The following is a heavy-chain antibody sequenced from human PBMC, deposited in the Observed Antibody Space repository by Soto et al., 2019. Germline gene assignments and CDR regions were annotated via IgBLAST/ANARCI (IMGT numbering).Heavy chain of an antibody. CDR2: IYYSGST. Sequence: QLQLQESGPGLVKPSETLSLTCTVSGGSISSSSYYWGWIRQPPGKGLEWIGSIYYSGSTYYNPSLKSRVTISVDTSKNQFSLKLSSVTAADTAVYYCARLIKNSGWHDYYYYGMDVWGQGTTVTVSS. CDR1: GGSISSSSYY. J-gene: IGHJ6*02. D-gene: IGHD6-19*01. CDR3: ARLIKNSGWHDYYYYGMDV. V-gene: IGHV4-39*01.